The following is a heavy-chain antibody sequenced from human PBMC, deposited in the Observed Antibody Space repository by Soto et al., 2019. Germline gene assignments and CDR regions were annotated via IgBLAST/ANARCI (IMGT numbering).Heavy chain of an antibody. CDR3: ARRVIGSSRAFDI. D-gene: IGHD3-10*01. Sequence: VQLLESGGGLAQPGGSLRLSCAASGFAFSSHPMSWVRQAPEKGLEWVAGISDGGDLTYNADSVRGRFTTSRDNSRNTLYLQMNSLRAEDTAVYYCARRVIGSSRAFDIWGQGTMVTVSS. CDR1: GFAFSSHP. V-gene: IGHV3-23*01. CDR2: ISDGGDLT. J-gene: IGHJ3*02.